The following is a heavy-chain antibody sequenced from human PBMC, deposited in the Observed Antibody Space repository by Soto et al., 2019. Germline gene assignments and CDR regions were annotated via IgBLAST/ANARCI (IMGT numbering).Heavy chain of an antibody. CDR2: ISSSSSYI. CDR1: GFTFSSYS. V-gene: IGHV3-21*01. D-gene: IGHD3-3*01. Sequence: EVQLVESGGGLVKPGGSLRLSCAASGFTFSSYSMNWVRQAPGKGLEWVSSISSSSSYIYYADSVKGRFTIPRDNAKNSLYLQMNSLRAEDTAVYYCARDLGEGSGYFTWGQGTLVTVSS. J-gene: IGHJ5*02. CDR3: ARDLGEGSGYFT.